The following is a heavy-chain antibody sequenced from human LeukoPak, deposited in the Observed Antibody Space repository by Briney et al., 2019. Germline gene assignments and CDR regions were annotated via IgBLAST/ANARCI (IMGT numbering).Heavy chain of an antibody. Sequence: GGSLRLSCAASGFTVSNTYMSWVRQAPGKGLEWFSVIYSDDRTYYADSVKGRFTISKDNSKNTLYLQMNSLRAEDTAVYYCTRGEGSYSSRPDYWGQGTLVTVSS. CDR2: IYSDDRT. CDR3: TRGEGSYSSRPDY. J-gene: IGHJ4*02. CDR1: GFTVSNTY. V-gene: IGHV3-53*01. D-gene: IGHD3-10*01.